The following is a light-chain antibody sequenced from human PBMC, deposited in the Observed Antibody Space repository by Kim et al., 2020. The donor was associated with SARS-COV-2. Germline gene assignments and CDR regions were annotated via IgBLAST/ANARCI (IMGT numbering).Light chain of an antibody. Sequence: EIVMTQSPATLSVSPGESATLSCRASQSVSTNLAWYQQKPGQAPRLLSYGASTRATGIPARFSGSGSGTEFTLTISSLQSDDFAVYHCQHYNNWPYTFGQGTKLEI. V-gene: IGKV3-15*01. CDR1: QSVSTN. CDR2: GAS. CDR3: QHYNNWPYT. J-gene: IGKJ2*01.